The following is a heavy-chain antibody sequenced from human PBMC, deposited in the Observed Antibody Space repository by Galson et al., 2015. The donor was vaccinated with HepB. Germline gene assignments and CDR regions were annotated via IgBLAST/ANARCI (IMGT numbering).Heavy chain of an antibody. D-gene: IGHD3-10*01. CDR3: ARGEWFGDVGAFDI. Sequence: SVKVSCKASGYTFTSYAMHWVRQAPGQRLEWMGWINAGNGNTKYSQKFQGRVTITRDTSASTAYMELSSLRSEDTAVYYCARGEWFGDVGAFDIWGQGTMVTVSS. CDR1: GYTFTSYA. V-gene: IGHV1-3*01. CDR2: INAGNGNT. J-gene: IGHJ3*02.